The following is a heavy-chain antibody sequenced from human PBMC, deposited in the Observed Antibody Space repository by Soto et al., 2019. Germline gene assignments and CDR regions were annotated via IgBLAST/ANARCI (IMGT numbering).Heavy chain of an antibody. CDR1: GFTFSSYA. CDR3: ARVMYSGSYPVAFDI. D-gene: IGHD1-26*01. CDR2: ISYDGSNK. Sequence: PGGSLRLSCAASGFTFSSYAMHWVRQAPGKGLEWVAVISYDGSNKYYADSVKGRFTISRDNSKNTLYLQMNSLRAEDTAVYYCARVMYSGSYPVAFDIWGQGTMVTVSS. J-gene: IGHJ3*02. V-gene: IGHV3-30-3*01.